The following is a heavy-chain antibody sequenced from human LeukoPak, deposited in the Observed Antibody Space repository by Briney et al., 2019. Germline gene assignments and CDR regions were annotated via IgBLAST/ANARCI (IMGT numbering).Heavy chain of an antibody. D-gene: IGHD3-10*01. CDR1: GGSISSYY. Sequence: SETLSLTCTVSGGSISSYYWGWIRQPPGKGLEWIGYIYYSGSTNYNPSLKSRVTISVDTSKNQFSLKLSSVTAADTAVYYCARDHGSGSYYNWFDPWGQGTLVTVSS. J-gene: IGHJ5*02. CDR2: IYYSGST. V-gene: IGHV4-59*01. CDR3: ARDHGSGSYYNWFDP.